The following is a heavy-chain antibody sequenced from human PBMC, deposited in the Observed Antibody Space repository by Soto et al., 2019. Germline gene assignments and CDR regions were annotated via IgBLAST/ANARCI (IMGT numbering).Heavy chain of an antibody. CDR1: GYTFTSYA. CDR3: ARVVVPAATRYYYYGMDV. V-gene: IGHV1-3*01. J-gene: IGHJ6*02. D-gene: IGHD2-2*01. CDR2: INAGNGNT. Sequence: GASVKVSCKASGYTFTSYAMHWVRQAPGQRLEWMGWINAGNGNTKYSQKFQGRVTITRDTSASTADMELSSLRSEDTAVYYCARVVVPAATRYYYYGMDVWGQGTTVTVSS.